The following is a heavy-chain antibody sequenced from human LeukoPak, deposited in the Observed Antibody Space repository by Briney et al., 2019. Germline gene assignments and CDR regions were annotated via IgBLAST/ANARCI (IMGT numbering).Heavy chain of an antibody. J-gene: IGHJ5*02. D-gene: IGHD3-10*01. Sequence: SETLSLTCTVSGGSISSGGYFWSWIRQHPGKGLEWIGYIYYSARTYYNPSLKSRVTISLDTSKNQFSLKLSSVTAADTAVYYCARAYFGEIPNFDPWGQGTLVTVSS. CDR3: ARAYFGEIPNFDP. CDR2: IYYSART. V-gene: IGHV4-31*03. CDR1: GGSISSGGYF.